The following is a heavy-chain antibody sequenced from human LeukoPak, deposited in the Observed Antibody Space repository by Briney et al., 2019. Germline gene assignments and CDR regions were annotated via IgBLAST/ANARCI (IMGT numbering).Heavy chain of an antibody. CDR3: AKDHQSRITMVRGINRVLDY. D-gene: IGHD3-10*01. CDR2: ISSSSSSI. CDR1: EFTFSSYG. J-gene: IGHJ4*02. Sequence: GGSLRLSCMASEFTFSSYGMNWVRQAPGKGLEWVSYISSSSSSIFYADSVRGRFTISRDNAKNSLHLQMNSLRAEDTAVYFCAKDHQSRITMVRGINRVLDYWGQGTLVTVSS. V-gene: IGHV3-48*04.